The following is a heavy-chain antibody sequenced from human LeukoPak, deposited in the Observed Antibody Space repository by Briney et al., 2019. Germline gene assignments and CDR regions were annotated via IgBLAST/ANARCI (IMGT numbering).Heavy chain of an antibody. CDR2: ISHDGSNK. CDR3: ARDYYDRQSYYYYYYMDV. J-gene: IGHJ6*03. D-gene: IGHD3-22*01. CDR1: GFIFSNYA. Sequence: GGSLRLSCAASGFIFSNYAIHWVRQAPGKGLEWVAVISHDGSNKNYANSVKGRFTISRDNSKNTLYLQMNSLRGEDTAVYYCARDYYDRQSYYYYYYMDVWGKGTTVTISS. V-gene: IGHV3-30*04.